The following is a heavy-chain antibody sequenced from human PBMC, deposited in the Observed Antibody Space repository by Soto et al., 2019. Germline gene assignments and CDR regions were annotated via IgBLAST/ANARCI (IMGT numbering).Heavy chain of an antibody. CDR1: GYTFTGYY. Sequence: ASVKVSCKASGYTFTGYYMHWVRQAPGQGLEWMGWINPNSGGTNYAQKFQGWVTMTRDTSISTAYMELSRLRSDDTAVYYCARLADYDFWSGSASSLDVWGKGTTVTVSS. D-gene: IGHD3-3*01. J-gene: IGHJ6*04. CDR2: INPNSGGT. V-gene: IGHV1-2*04. CDR3: ARLADYDFWSGSASSLDV.